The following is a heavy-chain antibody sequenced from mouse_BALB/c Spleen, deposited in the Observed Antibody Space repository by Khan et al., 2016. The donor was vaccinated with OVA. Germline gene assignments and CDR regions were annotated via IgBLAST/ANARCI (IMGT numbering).Heavy chain of an antibody. CDR2: INSDGGST. Sequence: EVELVESGGGLVQPGGSLNLSCAASGFTFRSYGMSWVRQPPDKGLELVATINSDGGSTYYPDSVKGRFTISRDNAKNTLYLQMTSLKSEDTAMYYCAREARTENWGQGTTLTVSS. V-gene: IGHV5-6-3*01. CDR3: AREARTEN. J-gene: IGHJ2*01. CDR1: GFTFRSYG.